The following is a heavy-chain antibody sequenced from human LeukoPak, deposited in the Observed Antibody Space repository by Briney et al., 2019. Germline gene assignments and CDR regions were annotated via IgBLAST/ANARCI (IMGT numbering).Heavy chain of an antibody. D-gene: IGHD3-9*01. CDR3: ARVPQYYDILTGYYKGWFDP. J-gene: IGHJ5*02. CDR2: IYYSGST. V-gene: IGHV4-39*07. CDR1: GGYY. Sequence: PSETLSLTCAVYGGYYWGWIRQPPGKGLEWIGSIYYSGSTYYNPSLKSRVTISVDTSKNQFSLKLSSVTAADTAVYYCARVPQYYDILTGYYKGWFDPWGQGTLVTVSS.